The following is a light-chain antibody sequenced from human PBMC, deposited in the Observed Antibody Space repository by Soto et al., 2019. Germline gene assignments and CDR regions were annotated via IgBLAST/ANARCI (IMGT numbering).Light chain of an antibody. V-gene: IGKV1-13*02. CDR2: DAS. CDR1: QDIGSA. J-gene: IGKJ4*01. CDR3: QQFNGCPLT. Sequence: IQLTQSPSSLSASVGDRVTITCRAGQDIGSALAWYQQRPGKAPKLLLYDASDLEAGVPSRFSGSGSWTDFTLTIASVRPEEFATYYFQQFNGCPLTFGGGTKGQIK.